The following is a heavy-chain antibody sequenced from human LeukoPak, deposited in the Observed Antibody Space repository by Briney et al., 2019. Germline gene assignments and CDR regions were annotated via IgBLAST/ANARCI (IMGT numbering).Heavy chain of an antibody. CDR1: GGSISSYY. V-gene: IGHV4-59*08. CDR3: ARRDGDYEGFDY. Sequence: SETLSLTCTVSGGSISSYYWSWIRQPPGKGLEWIGYIYYSGSTNYNPSLKSRVTITVDTSKNQFSLKLSSVTAADTAVYYCARRDGDYEGFDYWGQGTLVTVSS. CDR2: IYYSGST. J-gene: IGHJ4*02. D-gene: IGHD4-17*01.